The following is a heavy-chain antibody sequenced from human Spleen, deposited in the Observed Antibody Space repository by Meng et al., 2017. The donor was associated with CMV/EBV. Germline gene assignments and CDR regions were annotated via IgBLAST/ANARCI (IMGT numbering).Heavy chain of an antibody. Sequence: GASLKISCAASGFTFSSYAMHWVRQAPGKGLEYVSAISSNGGSTYYADSVKGRFTISRDNSKNTLYLQMGSLRAEDMAVYYCARGNNWNGYYYGMDVWGQGTTVTVSS. D-gene: IGHD1-1*01. CDR2: ISSNGGST. J-gene: IGHJ6*02. V-gene: IGHV3-64*02. CDR1: GFTFSSYA. CDR3: ARGNNWNGYYYGMDV.